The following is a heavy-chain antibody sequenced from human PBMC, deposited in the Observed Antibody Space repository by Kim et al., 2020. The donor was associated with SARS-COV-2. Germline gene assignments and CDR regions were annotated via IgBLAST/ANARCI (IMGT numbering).Heavy chain of an antibody. Sequence: GGSLRLSCAASGFTFTEAWMSWVRQAPGEGLEWVGRIKSKTDGETTDYAAPVKGRFTISRDDSKNMLFLQMNSLKSEDTAVYYCTTRDAVTPGDGWGQGVLVTVSS. CDR3: TTRDAVTPGDG. CDR1: GFTFTEAW. CDR2: IKSKTDGETT. J-gene: IGHJ4*02. D-gene: IGHD2-21*02. V-gene: IGHV3-15*01.